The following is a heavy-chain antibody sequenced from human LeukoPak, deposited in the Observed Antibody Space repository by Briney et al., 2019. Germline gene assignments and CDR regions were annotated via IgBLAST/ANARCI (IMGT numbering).Heavy chain of an antibody. D-gene: IGHD7-27*01. CDR3: ARGTGDNYYYYYYMDV. Sequence: GGSLRLSCAASGFTFSSYWMHWVRQAPGKGLVWVSRINSDGSSTSYADSVKGRFTISRDNAKNTLYLQMNSLRAEDTAVYYCARGTGDNYYYYYYMDVWGKGTTVTISS. CDR2: INSDGSST. V-gene: IGHV3-74*01. J-gene: IGHJ6*03. CDR1: GFTFSSYW.